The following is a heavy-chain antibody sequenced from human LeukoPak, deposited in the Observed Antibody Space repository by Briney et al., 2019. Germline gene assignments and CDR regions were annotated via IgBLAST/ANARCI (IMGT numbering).Heavy chain of an antibody. D-gene: IGHD3-22*01. CDR1: GYTLTELS. CDR3: ATTYYYDSSGSHPLDY. J-gene: IGHJ4*02. CDR2: FDPEDGET. Sequence: ASVKVSCKVSGYTLTELSMHWVRQAPGKGLEWMGGFDPEDGETIYAQKFQGRVTMAEDTSTDTAHMELSRLRSEDTAVYYCATTYYYDSSGSHPLDYSGEGTLVTVSS. V-gene: IGHV1-24*01.